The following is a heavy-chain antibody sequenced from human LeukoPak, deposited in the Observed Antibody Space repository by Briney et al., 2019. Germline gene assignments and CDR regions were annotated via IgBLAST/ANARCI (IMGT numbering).Heavy chain of an antibody. CDR3: AKLTSVHTAVGPAEY. D-gene: IGHD5-18*01. Sequence: GGSLRLSCAASGFTYSTYAMSWVRQAPGKGLEWVSAISGSGGSTYYADSVKGRFTISRDNSKNTLYLQMNSLRAEDTAVYYCAKLTSVHTAVGPAEYWGQGTLVTVSS. CDR1: GFTYSTYA. V-gene: IGHV3-23*01. J-gene: IGHJ4*02. CDR2: ISGSGGST.